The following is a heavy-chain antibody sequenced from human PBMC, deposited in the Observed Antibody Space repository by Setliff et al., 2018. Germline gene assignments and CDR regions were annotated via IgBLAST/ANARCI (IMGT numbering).Heavy chain of an antibody. J-gene: IGHJ6*03. CDR3: AREQWLDPPGYYYMDV. D-gene: IGHD6-19*01. CDR1: GGSISSYY. CDR2: IYIGGSA. V-gene: IGHV4-4*07. Sequence: LSLTCTVSGGSISSYYWSWIRQPAGKGLEWIGHIYIGGSANYNPSLKSPVTMSIDTSKNQFSLKLNSVTAADMAVYYCAREQWLDPPGYYYMDVWAKGTTVTVSS.